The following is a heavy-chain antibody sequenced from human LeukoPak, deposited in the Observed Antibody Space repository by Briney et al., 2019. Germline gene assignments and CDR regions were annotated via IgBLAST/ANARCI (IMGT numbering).Heavy chain of an antibody. D-gene: IGHD2-2*01. CDR3: ARKRTSLYGMDV. CDR1: GFTFSSYE. Sequence: GGSLRLSCAASGFTFSSYETNWVRQAPGKGLEWVSYISSSGSTIYYADSVKGRFTISRDNAKNSLYLQMNSLRAEDTAVYYCARKRTSLYGMDVWGQGTTVTVSS. CDR2: ISSSGSTI. J-gene: IGHJ6*02. V-gene: IGHV3-48*03.